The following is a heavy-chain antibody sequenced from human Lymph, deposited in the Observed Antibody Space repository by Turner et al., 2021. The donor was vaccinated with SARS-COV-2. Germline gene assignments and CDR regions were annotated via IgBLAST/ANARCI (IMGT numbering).Heavy chain of an antibody. CDR1: DFIVSSNY. Sequence: DVQLVESGGGLIKPGGSLRLSCSASDFIVSSNYMTWVRQAPGKGLEWVSIIDSGGSTFYADSVKGRFTISIDNSRNTLYLQMNSLRAEDTAVYYCARVLPYGDYFDYWGQGTLVTVSS. D-gene: IGHD4-17*01. CDR3: ARVLPYGDYFDY. CDR2: IDSGGST. J-gene: IGHJ4*02. V-gene: IGHV3-53*01.